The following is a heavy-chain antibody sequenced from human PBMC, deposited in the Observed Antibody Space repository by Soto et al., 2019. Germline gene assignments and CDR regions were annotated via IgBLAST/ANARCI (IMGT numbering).Heavy chain of an antibody. CDR1: GGSISSSNW. CDR3: TRDPVDEPKGEY. J-gene: IGHJ4*01. Sequence: PSETLSLTCAVSGGSISSSNWWSWVRQPPGKGLELIGEIYHSGSTNYNPSLKSRVTISVDKSKNQFSLKLSSVTAADTALYYCTRDPVDEPKGEYWGQGTLVTVS. CDR2: IYHSGST. D-gene: IGHD3-16*01. V-gene: IGHV4-4*02.